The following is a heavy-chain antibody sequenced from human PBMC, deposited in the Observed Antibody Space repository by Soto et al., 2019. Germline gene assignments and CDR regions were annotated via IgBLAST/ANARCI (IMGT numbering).Heavy chain of an antibody. D-gene: IGHD5-18*01. J-gene: IGHJ4*02. CDR2: IYSDGRGP. V-gene: IGHV3-74*03. CDR1: GFTVSSNY. CDR3: ATLNSLGSDY. Sequence: GGSLRLSCAASGFTVSSNYMSWVRQAPGKGLEWFSVIYSDGRGPMYADSVKGRFTISRDNAKSTLYLQMNSLRAEDTAVYYCATLNSLGSDYWGRGTLVTVSS.